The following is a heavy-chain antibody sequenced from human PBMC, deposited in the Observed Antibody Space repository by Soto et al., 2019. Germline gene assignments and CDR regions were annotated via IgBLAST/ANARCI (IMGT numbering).Heavy chain of an antibody. J-gene: IGHJ4*02. V-gene: IGHV3-9*01. CDR3: AKDMAPGSWTLGALDY. D-gene: IGHD3-16*01. CDR1: GFTFDDYA. Sequence: GGSLRLSCAASGFTFDDYAMHWVRQAPGKGLEWVSGISWNSGSIGYADSVKGRFTISRDNAKNSLYLQMNSLRAEDTALYYCAKDMAPGSWTLGALDYWGQGTLVTVSS. CDR2: ISWNSGSI.